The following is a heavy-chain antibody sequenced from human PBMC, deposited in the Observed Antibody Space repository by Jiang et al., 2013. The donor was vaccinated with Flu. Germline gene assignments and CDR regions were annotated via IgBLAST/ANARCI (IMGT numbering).Heavy chain of an antibody. V-gene: IGHV4-59*08. CDR3: ARRGRYCSSTSCYYYFDY. CDR2: IYYSGST. J-gene: IGHJ4*02. CDR1: GGSISSYY. D-gene: IGHD2-2*01. Sequence: GPGLVKPSETLSLTCTVSGGSISSYYWSWIRQPPGKGLEWIGYIYYSGSTNYNPSLKSRVTISVDTSKNQFSLKLSSVTAADTAVYYCARRGRYCSSTSCYYYFDYWGQGTLVTVSS.